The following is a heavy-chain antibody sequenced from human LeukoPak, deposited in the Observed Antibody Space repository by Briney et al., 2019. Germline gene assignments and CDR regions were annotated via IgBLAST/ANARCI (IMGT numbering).Heavy chain of an antibody. Sequence: GGSLRLSCAASGFTFSSYSMNWVRQAPGKGLEWVSYISSSSSTIFYADSVKGRFTISRDNAKNSLYLQINSLRAEDTAVYYCARGQYYYDIDSWGQGTLVTVSS. J-gene: IGHJ4*02. CDR3: ARGQYYYDIDS. V-gene: IGHV3-48*01. CDR1: GFTFSSYS. CDR2: ISSSSSTI. D-gene: IGHD3-22*01.